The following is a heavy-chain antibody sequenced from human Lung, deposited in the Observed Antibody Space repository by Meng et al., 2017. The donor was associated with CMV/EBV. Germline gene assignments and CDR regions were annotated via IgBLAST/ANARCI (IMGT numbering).Heavy chain of an antibody. J-gene: IGHJ4*02. CDR1: GYTFTSYA. CDR3: ARAGYDSSGYYPQPFDY. Sequence: QVQLVQSGAEVKKPXXPVKGSCKAXGYTFTSYAMHWVRQAPGQRLEWMGWINAGNGNTKYSQRFQGRVTITRDTSASTAYMELSSLRSEDTTVYYCARAGYDSSGYYPQPFDYWGQGTLVTVSS. D-gene: IGHD3-22*01. V-gene: IGHV1-3*01. CDR2: INAGNGNT.